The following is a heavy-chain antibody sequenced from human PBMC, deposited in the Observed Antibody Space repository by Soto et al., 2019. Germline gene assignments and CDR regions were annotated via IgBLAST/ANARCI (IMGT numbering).Heavy chain of an antibody. V-gene: IGHV4-59*01. CDR1: CGSISSYY. CDR3: ARDRGWELPSSGFDY. D-gene: IGHD1-26*01. Sequence: PSETLSLTCTFSCGSISSYYWSWIRQPPGKGLEWIGYIYYSGSTNYNPSLKSRVTISVDTSKNQFSLKLSSVTAADTAVYYCARDRGWELPSSGFDYWGQGTLVTVSS. CDR2: IYYSGST. J-gene: IGHJ4*02.